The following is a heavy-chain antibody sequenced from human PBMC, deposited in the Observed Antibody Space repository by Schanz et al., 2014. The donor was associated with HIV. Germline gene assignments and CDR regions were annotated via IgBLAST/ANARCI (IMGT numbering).Heavy chain of an antibody. CDR3: AKEEQQLGGVGGYHFDY. CDR2: ISYDGSNK. Sequence: QVQLVESGGGVVQPGRSLRLSCAASGFTFSSYDIHWVRQAPGKGLEWVAVISYDGSNKYYADSVKGRFTISRDISKNTRYLQMNSLRAEDTAVYYCAKEEQQLGGVGGYHFDYWGQGTLVTVSS. V-gene: IGHV3-30*18. D-gene: IGHD6-13*01. J-gene: IGHJ4*02. CDR1: GFTFSSYD.